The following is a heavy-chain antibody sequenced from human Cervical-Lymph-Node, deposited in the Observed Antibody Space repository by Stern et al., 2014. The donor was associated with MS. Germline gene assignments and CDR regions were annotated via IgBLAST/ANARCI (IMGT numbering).Heavy chain of an antibody. V-gene: IGHV5-51*01. Sequence: VQLVQSGPEVKRPGESLKISCKASGYTFTSYWIGWVRQMPGKGLEWIAIIFPGGSDIRYSPSFQGQVTISPDKPSSTAFLQCNNLKASDAAIYYCARQRYFDYWGQGTLVTVSS. CDR2: IFPGGSDI. CDR1: GYTFTSYW. J-gene: IGHJ4*02. CDR3: ARQRYFDY.